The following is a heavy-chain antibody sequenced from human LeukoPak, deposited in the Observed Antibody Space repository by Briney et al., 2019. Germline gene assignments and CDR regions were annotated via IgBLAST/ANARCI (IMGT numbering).Heavy chain of an antibody. CDR2: INHSGST. CDR3: ARGVGYSSRKGYRRFDP. Sequence: PSETLSLTCAVYGGSFSGYYWSWIRQPPGKGLEWIGEINHSGSTNYNPSLKSRVTISVDTSKNQFSLKLSSVTAADTAVYYCARGVGYSSRKGYRRFDPWGQGTLVTVSS. V-gene: IGHV4-34*01. J-gene: IGHJ5*02. CDR1: GGSFSGYY. D-gene: IGHD6-13*01.